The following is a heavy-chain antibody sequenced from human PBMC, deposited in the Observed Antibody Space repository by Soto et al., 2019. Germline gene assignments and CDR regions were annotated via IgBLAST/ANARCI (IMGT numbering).Heavy chain of an antibody. CDR1: GGSISGFY. CDR3: ARLSRNGYNWGDVFDM. J-gene: IGHJ3*02. D-gene: IGHD5-12*01. V-gene: IGHV4-59*08. CDR2: IHYSGTT. Sequence: QVQLQESGPGLVKPSETLCLTCTVSGGSISGFYWSWIRQPPGKTLEWIGYIHYSGTTNYDPSLKSRLTISVDTSKNQFSLNMSSVTAADTAVYYCARLSRNGYNWGDVFDMWGQGTMVTVSS.